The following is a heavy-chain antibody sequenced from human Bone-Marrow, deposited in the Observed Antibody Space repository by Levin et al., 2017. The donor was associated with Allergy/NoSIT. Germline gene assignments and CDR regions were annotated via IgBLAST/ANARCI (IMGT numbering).Heavy chain of an antibody. Sequence: PGESLKISCTASGFTFGDYAMSWFRQAPGKGLEWVGFIRSKAYGGTTEYAASVKGRFTISRDDSKSIAYLQMNSLKTEDTAVYYCTREITYSNPPTSKEYYYYGMDVWGQGTTVTVSS. V-gene: IGHV3-49*03. CDR1: GFTFGDYA. CDR3: TREITYSNPPTSKEYYYYGMDV. CDR2: IRSKAYGGTT. J-gene: IGHJ6*02. D-gene: IGHD4-11*01.